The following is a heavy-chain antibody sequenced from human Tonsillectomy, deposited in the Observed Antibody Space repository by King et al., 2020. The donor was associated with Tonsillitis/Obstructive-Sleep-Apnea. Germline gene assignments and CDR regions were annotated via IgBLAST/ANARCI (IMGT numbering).Heavy chain of an antibody. J-gene: IGHJ5*02. D-gene: IGHD6-19*01. CDR2: ISGSGGST. CDR1: GFTFSNYA. CDR3: AKVFVEQWLGNNWFDP. Sequence: VQLVESGGGLVQPGGSLRLSCAASGFTFSNYAMSWVRQAPGKGLEWVSAISGSGGSTYYADSVKGRFTISRDNSKNTLYLQKNSLRAEDTAVYYRAKVFVEQWLGNNWFDPWGQGTLVTVSS. V-gene: IGHV3-23*04.